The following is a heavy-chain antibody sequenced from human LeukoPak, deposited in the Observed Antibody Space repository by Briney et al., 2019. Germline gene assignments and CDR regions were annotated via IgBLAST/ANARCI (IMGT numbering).Heavy chain of an antibody. V-gene: IGHV4-30-4*01. CDR1: GASISSGDYY. D-gene: IGHD3-16*01. Sequence: SQTLSLTCTVSGASISSGDYYWRWIRQPPGKGLEWIGYIYYSGSTYYNPSLKSRVTISVDTSKNQFSLKLSSVTAADTAVYYCARAQMGGFGDSGYWGQGTLVTVSS. CDR3: ARAQMGGFGDSGY. CDR2: IYYSGST. J-gene: IGHJ4*02.